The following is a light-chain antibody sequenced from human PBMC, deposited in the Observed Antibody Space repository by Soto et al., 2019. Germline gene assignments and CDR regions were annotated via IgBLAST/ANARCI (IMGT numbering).Light chain of an antibody. CDR3: QQRSNWPPELT. V-gene: IGKV3-15*01. J-gene: IGKJ4*01. Sequence: EIVLTQSPATLSVFPGEKATLSCGASQSVSNNLAWYHQKPGQAPRPLIYGASTRATGVPARFSGSGSGTEFTLTISSLQSEDSAIYYCQQRSNWPPELTFGGGTKVEI. CDR1: QSVSNN. CDR2: GAS.